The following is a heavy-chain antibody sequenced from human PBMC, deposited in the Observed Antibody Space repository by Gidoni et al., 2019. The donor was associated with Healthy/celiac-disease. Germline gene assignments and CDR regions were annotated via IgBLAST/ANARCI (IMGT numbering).Heavy chain of an antibody. D-gene: IGHD3-10*01. CDR3: AKVPRAPVDYDYYYMDV. V-gene: IGHV3-23*01. CDR2: ISGSGGST. Sequence: ELQLLESGCGLVQPGGSLRLSCSASGFTFRSSAMSWVRQAPGKGLAWVSAISGSGGSTYYADSVKGRFTISRDNSKNTLYLQMNSRRAEDTAVYYCAKVPRAPVDYDYYYMDVWGKGTTVTVSS. J-gene: IGHJ6*03. CDR1: GFTFRSSA.